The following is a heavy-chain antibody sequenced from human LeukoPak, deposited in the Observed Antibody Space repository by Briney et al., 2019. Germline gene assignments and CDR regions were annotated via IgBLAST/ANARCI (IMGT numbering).Heavy chain of an antibody. V-gene: IGHV4-61*01. CDR3: ARVTGYTIEDYFDY. Sequence: SETLSLTCTVSGYSISSGYYWSWIRRPPGKGLEWIGYIYYSGSTNYNPSLKSRVTISVKTSKNQFSLKLRSVTAADTAVYYCARVTGYTIEDYFDYWGQGTLVTVSS. CDR2: IYYSGST. J-gene: IGHJ4*02. D-gene: IGHD3-9*01. CDR1: GYSISSGYY.